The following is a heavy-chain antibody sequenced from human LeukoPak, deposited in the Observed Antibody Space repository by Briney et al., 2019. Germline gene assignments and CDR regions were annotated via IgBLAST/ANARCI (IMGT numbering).Heavy chain of an antibody. CDR3: ARRVLLWFGDPYFDY. D-gene: IGHD3-10*01. CDR1: GFTFSSYW. V-gene: IGHV3-7*01. CDR2: IKQDGSEK. J-gene: IGHJ4*02. Sequence: PGGSLRLSCAASGFTFSSYWMSWVRQAPGKGLEWVANIKQDGSEKYYVDSVKGRFTISRDNAKNSLYLQMNSLRAEDTAVYYCARRVLLWFGDPYFDYWGQGTLVTVSS.